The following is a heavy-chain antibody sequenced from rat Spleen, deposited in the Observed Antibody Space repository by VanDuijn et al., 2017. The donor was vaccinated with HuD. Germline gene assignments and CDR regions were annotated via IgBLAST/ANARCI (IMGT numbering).Heavy chain of an antibody. V-gene: IGHV5-29*01. CDR3: ARLGTEAIGNWFSY. J-gene: IGHJ3*01. CDR2: IKYDGSST. CDR1: GFTFSNYG. Sequence: EVQVVESGGGLVQPGRSLKLSCAASGFTFSNYGMAWVRQAPTKGLEWVATIKYDGSSTYHRDPVKGRFTISRDNAKSTLYLQMDSLRSEDTATYYCARLGTEAIGNWFSYWGQGTLVTVSS. D-gene: IGHD1-11*01.